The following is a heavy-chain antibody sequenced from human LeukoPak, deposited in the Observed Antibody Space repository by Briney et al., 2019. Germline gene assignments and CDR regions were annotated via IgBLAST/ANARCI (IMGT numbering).Heavy chain of an antibody. J-gene: IGHJ4*02. CDR3: ARDLYSGIYNEDY. CDR1: GFTFSSYG. Sequence: PGGSLRLSCAASGFTFSSYGLHWVRQAPGKGLEWVAFIRYDGSNKYYADSVKGRFTISRDDAKNLIYLQMNSLRAEDTAVYYCARDLYSGIYNEDYWGQGTLVTVSS. D-gene: IGHD5-12*01. CDR2: IRYDGSNK. V-gene: IGHV3-30*02.